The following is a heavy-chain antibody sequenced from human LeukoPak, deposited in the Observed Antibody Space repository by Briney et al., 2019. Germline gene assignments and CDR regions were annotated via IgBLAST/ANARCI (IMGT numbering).Heavy chain of an antibody. CDR2: IIPIFGTA. CDR3: ATYYYDSSEEYFQH. CDR1: GGTFSSYA. J-gene: IGHJ1*01. Sequence: SVKVSCKASGGTFSSYAISWVRQAPGQGLKWMGRIIPIFGTANYAQKFQGRVTITADKSTSTAYMELSSLRSEDTAVYYCATYYYDSSEEYFQHWGQGTLVTVSS. V-gene: IGHV1-69*06. D-gene: IGHD3-22*01.